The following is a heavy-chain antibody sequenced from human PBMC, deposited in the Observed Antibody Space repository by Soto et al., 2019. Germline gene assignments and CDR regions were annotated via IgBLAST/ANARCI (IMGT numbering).Heavy chain of an antibody. Sequence: QVQLVQSGAEVKKPGSSVKVSCKASGGTFSSYAISWVRQAPGQGLEWMGGIIPIFGTANYAQKFQGRVTITADESTSTAYMELSSLISEDTAVYYCAEGYYYDSSGYYSPEKNRHPRNYYYYGMDVWGQGTTVTVSS. V-gene: IGHV1-69*01. D-gene: IGHD3-22*01. CDR1: GGTFSSYA. J-gene: IGHJ6*02. CDR3: AEGYYYDSSGYYSPEKNRHPRNYYYYGMDV. CDR2: IIPIFGTA.